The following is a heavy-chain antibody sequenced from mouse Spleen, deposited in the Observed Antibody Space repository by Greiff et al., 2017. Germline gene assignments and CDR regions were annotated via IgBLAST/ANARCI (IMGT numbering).Heavy chain of an antibody. CDR1: GYTFTSYW. V-gene: IGHV1-52*01. CDR3: ARVLGRGDWYFDV. J-gene: IGHJ1*01. Sequence: VHLVESGAELVRPGSSVKLSCKASGYTFTSYWMHWVKQRPIQGLEWIGNIDPSDSETHYNQKFKDKATLTVDKSSSTAYMQLSSLTSEDSAVYYCARVLGRGDWYFDVWGAGTTVTVSS. CDR2: IDPSDSET. D-gene: IGHD4-1*01.